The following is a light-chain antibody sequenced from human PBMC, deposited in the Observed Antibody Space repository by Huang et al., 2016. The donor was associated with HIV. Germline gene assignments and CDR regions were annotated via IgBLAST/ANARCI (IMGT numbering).Light chain of an antibody. CDR2: DGS. V-gene: IGKV3-11*01. Sequence: EVVLTQSPPTLSLFPGETATLSCRASQTIGTYVAWYQQRPGQGPRLLIYDGSNRAAGVPARISGAGSGPTFTLSISGLESEDFGVYYCQQRRSWPLTFGGGTKVEV. CDR3: QQRRSWPLT. CDR1: QTIGTY. J-gene: IGKJ4*01.